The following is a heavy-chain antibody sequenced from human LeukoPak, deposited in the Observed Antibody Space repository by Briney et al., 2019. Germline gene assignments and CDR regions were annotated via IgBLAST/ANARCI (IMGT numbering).Heavy chain of an antibody. CDR1: GFTFSNCA. Sequence: PGRSLRLSCAASGFTFSNCAMHWVRQAPGKGLEWVAVIWYEGTNEYYAEAVKGRFTISRDNSKNTPYLQMNSLRAEDSAVYYCARAIVGHTGDYWGQGTLVTVAS. J-gene: IGHJ4*02. V-gene: IGHV3-33*01. CDR2: IWYEGTNE. CDR3: ARAIVGHTGDY. D-gene: IGHD1-26*01.